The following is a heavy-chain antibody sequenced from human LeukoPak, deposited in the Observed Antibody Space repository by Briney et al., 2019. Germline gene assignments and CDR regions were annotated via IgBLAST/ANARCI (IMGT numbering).Heavy chain of an antibody. CDR1: GGSISSYY. V-gene: IGHV4-4*07. J-gene: IGHJ3*02. CDR3: ARDWARHRNSLRYFDWLFDRADAFDI. Sequence: SETLSLTCTVSGGSISSYYWSWIRQPAGKGLEWIGRIYTSGSTNYNPSLKSRVTMSVDTSKNQFSLKLSSVTAADTAVYYCARDWARHRNSLRYFDWLFDRADAFDIWGQGTMVTVSS. D-gene: IGHD3-9*01. CDR2: IYTSGST.